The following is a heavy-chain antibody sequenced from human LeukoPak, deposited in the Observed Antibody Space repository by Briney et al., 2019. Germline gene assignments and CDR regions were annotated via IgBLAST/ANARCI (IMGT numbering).Heavy chain of an antibody. CDR1: GFTVSTYA. V-gene: IGHV3-23*01. D-gene: IGHD1-26*01. CDR2: IDIGGGTT. Sequence: GGSLRLSCAASGFTVSTYAMSWVRQAPGMGLQLVSAIDIGGGTTYSADSVKGRFTISRDNSKNTLYLQMDSLRAEDTAVYFCAKDYRGSFTDWGQGTLVTVSS. J-gene: IGHJ4*02. CDR3: AKDYRGSFTD.